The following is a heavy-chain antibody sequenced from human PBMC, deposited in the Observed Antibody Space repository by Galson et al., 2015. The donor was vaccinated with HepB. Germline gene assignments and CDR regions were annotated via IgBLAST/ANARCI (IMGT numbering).Heavy chain of an antibody. Sequence: SLRLSCAASGFSFDTYWMSWVRQAPGKGLEWVANIKQDGSEKYYVDSVKGRFTISRDNAKKSLFLQMNTLRGEDTALYYCARHGGLWFGDLLDAFDIWGQGTMVTVSS. J-gene: IGHJ3*02. CDR3: ARHGGLWFGDLLDAFDI. V-gene: IGHV3-7*03. CDR1: GFSFDTYW. D-gene: IGHD3-10*01. CDR2: IKQDGSEK.